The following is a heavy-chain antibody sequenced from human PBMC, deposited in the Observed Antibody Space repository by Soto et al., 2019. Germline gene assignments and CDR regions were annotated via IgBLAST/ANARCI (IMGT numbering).Heavy chain of an antibody. CDR2: IIPILGIA. D-gene: IGHD6-19*01. Sequence: QVQLVQSGAEVKKPGSSVKVSCKASGGTFSSYTISWVRQAPGQGLEWMGRIIPILGIANYAQKFQGRVTITADKSTSTAYMELSSLRSEDTAVYYCARGPNSSGCFYFDYWGQGTLVTVSS. V-gene: IGHV1-69*02. CDR3: ARGPNSSGCFYFDY. J-gene: IGHJ4*02. CDR1: GGTFSSYT.